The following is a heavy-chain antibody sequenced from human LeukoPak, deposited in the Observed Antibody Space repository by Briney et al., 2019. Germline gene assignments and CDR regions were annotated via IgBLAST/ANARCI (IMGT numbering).Heavy chain of an antibody. Sequence: SETLSLTCTVSGGSISSGSYYWSWIRQPAGKGLEWSGRIYTSGSTNYNPSLKSRVTISVDTSKNQFSLKLSSVTAADTAEYYCATEMYYDFWSGYYRFVDAFDIWGQGTMVTVSS. V-gene: IGHV4-61*02. CDR2: IYTSGST. D-gene: IGHD3-3*01. CDR3: ATEMYYDFWSGYYRFVDAFDI. CDR1: GGSISSGSYY. J-gene: IGHJ3*02.